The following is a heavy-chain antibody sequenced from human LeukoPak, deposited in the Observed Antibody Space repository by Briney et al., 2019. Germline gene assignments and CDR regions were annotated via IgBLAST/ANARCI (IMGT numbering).Heavy chain of an antibody. CDR1: GFIFSSYS. CDR2: ISSSSRTI. J-gene: IGHJ6*04. CDR3: AELGITMIGGV. Sequence: PGGSLRLSCAPSGFIFSSYSMNWVRQAPGKGLEWVSYISSSSRTIYYADYVKGRFTISRDNAKNSLYLQMNSLRAEDTAVYYCAELGITMIGGVWGKGTTVTISS. V-gene: IGHV3-48*04. D-gene: IGHD3-10*02.